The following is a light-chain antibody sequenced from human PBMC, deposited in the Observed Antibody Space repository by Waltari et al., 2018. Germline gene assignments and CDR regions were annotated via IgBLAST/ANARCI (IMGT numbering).Light chain of an antibody. CDR3: QQYDNLP. CDR2: DAS. CDR1: QDISNC. Sequence: DIQMTQSPSSLSASVGDRVTIACQASQDISNCLNWCHQQPGKDPNLLIYDASNLETGIPSRFSGSGSGTVFTFTVGSLQPEDIATHYCQQYDNLPFGGGTKVEIK. J-gene: IGKJ4*01. V-gene: IGKV1-33*01.